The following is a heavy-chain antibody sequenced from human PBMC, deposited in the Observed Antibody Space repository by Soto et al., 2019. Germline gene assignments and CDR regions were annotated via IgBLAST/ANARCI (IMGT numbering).Heavy chain of an antibody. CDR1: GYTFTSYA. V-gene: IGHV1-3*01. J-gene: IGHJ4*02. CDR3: ASQSGTDYTTILDY. Sequence: ASVKVSCKASGYTFTSYAMHWVRQAPGQRLEWMGWINAGNGNTKYSQKLQGRVTITRDTSASTAYMELSSLRSEDTAVYYCASQSGTDYTTILDYCGQGTLVTVSS. D-gene: IGHD1-26*01. CDR2: INAGNGNT.